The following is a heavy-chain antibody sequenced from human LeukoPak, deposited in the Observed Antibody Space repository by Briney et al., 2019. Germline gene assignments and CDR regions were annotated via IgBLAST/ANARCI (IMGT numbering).Heavy chain of an antibody. D-gene: IGHD3-9*01. Sequence: ASLKVSCKVSGYTLSELSMHSVRQAPGKGLERRGGFDPEDGETINAQKFQDRVTMAEDTYTDTAYMELSSLRSEDTAVYYCATDSIAPPYYDILTGPLRYYYYGMDVWGQGTTVTVSS. CDR2: FDPEDGET. CDR1: GYTLSELS. CDR3: ATDSIAPPYYDILTGPLRYYYYGMDV. J-gene: IGHJ6*02. V-gene: IGHV1-24*01.